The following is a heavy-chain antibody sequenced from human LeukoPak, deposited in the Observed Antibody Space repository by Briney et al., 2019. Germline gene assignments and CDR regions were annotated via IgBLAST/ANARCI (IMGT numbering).Heavy chain of an antibody. V-gene: IGHV3-23*01. D-gene: IGHD3-3*01. CDR1: GFTFSSYA. J-gene: IGHJ4*02. CDR2: ISGSSGHT. Sequence: GESLKISCAASGFTFSSYAMSWVRQAPGKGLEWVSAISGSSGHTYYADSVKGRFTISRDNSKNTLYLQMNSLRAEDTAVYYCAKVGFSEMEWLLYSDHWGQGTLVTVSS. CDR3: AKVGFSEMEWLLYSDH.